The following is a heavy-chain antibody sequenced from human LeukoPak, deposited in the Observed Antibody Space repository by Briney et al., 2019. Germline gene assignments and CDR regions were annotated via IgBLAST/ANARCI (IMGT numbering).Heavy chain of an antibody. CDR2: INHSGST. V-gene: IGHV4-34*01. CDR3: ARRKTQSPYYDSRGARAYNWFDP. J-gene: IGHJ5*02. D-gene: IGHD3-9*01. Sequence: PSETLSLTCAVYGGSFSGYHWSWIRQPPGKGLEWIGEINHSGSTNYNPSLKSRVTISVDTSKKQFSLKLSSVTAADTAVYYCARRKTQSPYYDSRGARAYNWFDPWGQGTLVTVSS. CDR1: GGSFSGYH.